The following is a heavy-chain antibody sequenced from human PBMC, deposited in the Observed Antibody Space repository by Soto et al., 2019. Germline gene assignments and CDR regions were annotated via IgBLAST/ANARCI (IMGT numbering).Heavy chain of an antibody. CDR2: IYYSGST. CDR3: ARQQWLVLNAFDI. D-gene: IGHD6-19*01. Sequence: SETLSLTRTVSGGSISSYYWSWIRQPPGKGLEWIGYIYYSGSTNCNPSLKSRVTISVDTSKNQFSLKLSSVTAADTAVYYCARQQWLVLNAFDIWGQGTMVTVSS. CDR1: GGSISSYY. V-gene: IGHV4-59*01. J-gene: IGHJ3*02.